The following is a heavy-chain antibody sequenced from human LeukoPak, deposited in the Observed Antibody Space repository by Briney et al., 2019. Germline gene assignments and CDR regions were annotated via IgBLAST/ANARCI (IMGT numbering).Heavy chain of an antibody. V-gene: IGHV1-2*02. Sequence: ASVKVSCKTSGYTFTGYYIQWVRQAPGQGLEWMGYINPTSGSTNYAQEFQGRVTMTRDTSISTAYMELSRLTSDDTAVYYCARGEMITFGGVIVISTFDIWGQGTMVTVS. D-gene: IGHD3-16*02. J-gene: IGHJ3*02. CDR3: ARGEMITFGGVIVISTFDI. CDR2: INPTSGST. CDR1: GYTFTGYY.